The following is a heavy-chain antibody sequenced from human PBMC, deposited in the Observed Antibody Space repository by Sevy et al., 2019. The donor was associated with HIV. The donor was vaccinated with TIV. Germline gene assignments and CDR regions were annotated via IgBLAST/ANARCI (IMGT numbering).Heavy chain of an antibody. Sequence: GGSLRLSCAASGFTFSSYAMHWVRQAPDKGLEWVAVISYDGSNKYYADSVKGRFTISRDNSKNTLYLQVKSLRTEDTAVYYCARDQHDYAGNLRTGWFDPWGQGTLVTVSS. CDR3: ARDQHDYAGNLRTGWFDP. V-gene: IGHV3-30-3*01. D-gene: IGHD4-17*01. CDR2: ISYDGSNK. CDR1: GFTFSSYA. J-gene: IGHJ5*02.